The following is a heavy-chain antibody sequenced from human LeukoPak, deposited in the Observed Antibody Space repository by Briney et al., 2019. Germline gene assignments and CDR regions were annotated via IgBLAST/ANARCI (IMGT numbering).Heavy chain of an antibody. Sequence: SGTLSLTCTVSGGSISSNSYHWGWIRQPPGKGLEWIASIYYSGSTYYNPSPKSRVTISVDTSKNQFSLKLSSVTAADTAMYYCARTGSSWYKYFDYWGQGTLVAVSS. V-gene: IGHV4-39*01. D-gene: IGHD6-13*01. CDR3: ARTGSSWYKYFDY. J-gene: IGHJ4*02. CDR1: GGSISSNSYH. CDR2: IYYSGST.